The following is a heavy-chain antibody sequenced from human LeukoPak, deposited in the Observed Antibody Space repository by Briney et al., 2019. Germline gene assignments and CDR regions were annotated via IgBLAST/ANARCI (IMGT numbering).Heavy chain of an antibody. Sequence: GGSLRLSCAASGFTFSDHYMDWVRQAPGKGLEWVGRSRNKANSYTTEYAASVKGRFTISRDGSKNSLYLQMNSLKTEDTAVYYCARVRSGYYCFDYWGQGTLVTVSS. CDR3: ARVRSGYYCFDY. CDR2: SRNKANSYTT. CDR1: GFTFSDHY. J-gene: IGHJ4*02. V-gene: IGHV3-72*01. D-gene: IGHD3-22*01.